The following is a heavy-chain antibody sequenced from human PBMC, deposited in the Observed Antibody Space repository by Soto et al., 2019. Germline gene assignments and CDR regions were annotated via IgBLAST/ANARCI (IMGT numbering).Heavy chain of an antibody. J-gene: IGHJ5*02. CDR2: ISAYNGNT. D-gene: IGHD2-15*01. CDR1: GYTFTSYG. Sequence: ASVKVSCKASGYTFTSYGISWVRQAPGQGLEWMGWISAYNGNTNYAQKLQGRVTMTTDTSTSTAYMELRSLRSDDTAVYYCARVSIVVVVAAMDDWFDPWGQGTLVTVSS. CDR3: ARVSIVVVVAAMDDWFDP. V-gene: IGHV1-18*01.